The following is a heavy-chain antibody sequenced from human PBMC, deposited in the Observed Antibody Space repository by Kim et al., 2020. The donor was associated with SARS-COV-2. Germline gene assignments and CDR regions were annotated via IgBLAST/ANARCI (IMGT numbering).Heavy chain of an antibody. V-gene: IGHV3-30*04. CDR1: GFTFSSYA. J-gene: IGHJ6*02. Sequence: GGSLRLSCAASGFTFSSYAMHWVRQAPGKGLEWVAGISYGGSDKYYADSVKGRFTISRDNSKNTLYLQMNSLRAEDTAVYYCASLLGGADCMDVWGQGTTLTVSS. D-gene: IGHD3-16*01. CDR3: ASLLGGADCMDV. CDR2: ISYGGSDK.